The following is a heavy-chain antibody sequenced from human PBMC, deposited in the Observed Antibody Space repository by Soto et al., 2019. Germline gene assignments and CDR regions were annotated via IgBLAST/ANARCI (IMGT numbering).Heavy chain of an antibody. V-gene: IGHV1-69*02. CDR1: GSTCSSYT. CDR2: FTPVLGVT. D-gene: IGHD2-21*02. J-gene: IGHJ6*02. CDR3: ASRRYCGVYCYNKFYSGMHV. Sequence: QVQLVQSGAEVRKPGSSVEVSCMASGSTCSSYTVNWVRQAPGQGLEWIGRFTPVLGVTHYARRFQGRVTITADRSRKTAYMELTSLKCEDTAVYYCASRRYCGVYCYNKFYSGMHVWGQGTTVTVS.